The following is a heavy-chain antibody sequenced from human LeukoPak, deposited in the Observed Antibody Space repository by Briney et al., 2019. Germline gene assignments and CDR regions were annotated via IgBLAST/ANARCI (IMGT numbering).Heavy chain of an antibody. CDR1: GFTFSSYC. CDR3: ARLRRLGDTSNYRHLDF. J-gene: IGHJ4*02. V-gene: IGHV3-7*01. CDR2: IKQDGSEI. D-gene: IGHD3-22*01. Sequence: PGGSLRLSCAASGFTFSSYCMSWVRQAPGKGLEWVANIKQDGSEIHYVDSVKGRFTIFRDNAESSLYLHMSSLRAEDTAVYYCARLRRLGDTSNYRHLDFWGQGTLVTVSS.